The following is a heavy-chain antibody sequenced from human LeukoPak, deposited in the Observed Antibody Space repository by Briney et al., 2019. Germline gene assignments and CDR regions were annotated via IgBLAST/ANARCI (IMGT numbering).Heavy chain of an antibody. V-gene: IGHV4-34*01. J-gene: IGHJ4*02. CDR3: ARDKGYYGSGSCFDY. CDR1: GGSFSGYY. CDR2: INHSGST. Sequence: SETLSLTCAVYGGSFSGYYWSWIRQPPGKGLEWIGEINHSGSTNYNPSLKSRVTISVDTSKNQFSLKLSSVTAADTAVYYCARDKGYYGSGSCFDYWGQGTLVTVSS. D-gene: IGHD3-10*01.